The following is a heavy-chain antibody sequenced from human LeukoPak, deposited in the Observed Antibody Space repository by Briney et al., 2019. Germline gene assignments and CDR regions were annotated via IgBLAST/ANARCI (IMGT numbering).Heavy chain of an antibody. Sequence: SETLSLTCTVSGYSISSGYYWGWIRQPPGKGLEWIGSIYHSGRTFYNPSLKSRVTISVDTSKNQFSLKLTSVTAADTAVYYCARALGGSYYYYYMDVWGKGTTVTVSS. J-gene: IGHJ6*03. D-gene: IGHD1-26*01. CDR3: ARALGGSYYYYYMDV. CDR1: GYSISSGYY. CDR2: IYHSGRT. V-gene: IGHV4-38-2*02.